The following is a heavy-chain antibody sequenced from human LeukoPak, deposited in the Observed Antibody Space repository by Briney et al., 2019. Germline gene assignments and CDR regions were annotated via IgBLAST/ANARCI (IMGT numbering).Heavy chain of an antibody. D-gene: IGHD4-11*01. J-gene: IGHJ6*02. CDR3: ASIQSYYFGLDV. CDR1: GGSISSGSYY. CDR2: INTSGST. Sequence: PSQTLSLTCTVSGGSISSGSYYWSWIRPPAGKGLERIGRINTSGSTNYNPSLKSRVTISVDTSKNQFSLKLSSVTAADTAVYYCASIQSYYFGLDVWGQGTTVTASS. V-gene: IGHV4-61*02.